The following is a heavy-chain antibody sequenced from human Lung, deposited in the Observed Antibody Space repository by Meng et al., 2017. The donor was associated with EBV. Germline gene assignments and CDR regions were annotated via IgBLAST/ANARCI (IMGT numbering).Heavy chain of an antibody. Sequence: QGQVGQSGAEVKKPGASGKVSCKASGYTFTGYYMHWVRQAPGQGLEWMGWINPNSGGTNYAQKLQGRVTMTTDTSTSTAYMELRSLRSDDTAVYYCARAPLLAYCGGDCYYFDYWGQGTLVTVSS. V-gene: IGHV1-2*02. CDR3: ARAPLLAYCGGDCYYFDY. CDR2: INPNSGGT. D-gene: IGHD2-21*02. J-gene: IGHJ4*02. CDR1: GYTFTGYY.